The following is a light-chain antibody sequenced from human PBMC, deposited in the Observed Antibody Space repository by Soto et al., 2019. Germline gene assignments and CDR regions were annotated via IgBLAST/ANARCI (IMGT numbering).Light chain of an antibody. CDR3: QQDGNTWWT. Sequence: EVVLTQSPGTLSLSPGERATLSCRASQSVNNNYLAWYQQKPGQAPRLLIYGASSRATGIPDRFSGSGSGTDFTLTISRLEPEDFAVYYCQQDGNTWWTFGQGTKVEIK. CDR2: GAS. J-gene: IGKJ1*01. CDR1: QSVNNNY. V-gene: IGKV3-20*01.